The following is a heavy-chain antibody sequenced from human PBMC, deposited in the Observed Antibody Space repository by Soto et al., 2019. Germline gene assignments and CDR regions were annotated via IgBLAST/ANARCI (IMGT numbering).Heavy chain of an antibody. CDR1: GFTFSGFY. CDR3: ATDYSHLGLDY. D-gene: IGHD4-4*01. V-gene: IGHV3-11*01. CDR2: ISGSGDTT. J-gene: IGHJ4*02. Sequence: GGSLRLSCTVSGFTFSGFYMHWIRQAPGKGLEWVSYISGSGDTTHYADSVKGRFTISRDNGKNSLYLQMNNVRAEDTAMYYCATDYSHLGLDYWGQGALVTVSS.